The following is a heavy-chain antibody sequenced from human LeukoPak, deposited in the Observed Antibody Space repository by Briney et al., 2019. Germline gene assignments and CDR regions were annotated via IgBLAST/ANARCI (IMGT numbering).Heavy chain of an antibody. J-gene: IGHJ5*02. D-gene: IGHD3-3*01. V-gene: IGHV4-4*07. CDR2: IYTSGST. CDR3: ARDLPPDSFTIS. CDR1: GGSMSPYH. Sequence: SETLSLTCTVSGGSMSPYHWGWIRQPPGKGLEWIGRIYTSGSTNYNPSLKSRVTMSVDTSKNQFSLKLSSVTAADTAVYYCARDLPPDSFTISWGQGTLVTVSS.